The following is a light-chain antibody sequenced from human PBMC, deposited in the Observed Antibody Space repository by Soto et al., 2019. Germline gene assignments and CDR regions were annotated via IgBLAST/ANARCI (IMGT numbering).Light chain of an antibody. CDR3: MQALQTSWT. CDR2: LGS. Sequence: EILLTQSPSTLSLSPGSGVTLSCRASQSVTVNSLAWYLQKPGQSPQLLIYLGSNRASGVPDRFSGSGSGTDFTLNISRVEAEDVGVYYCMQALQTSWTFGQGTKVDIK. V-gene: IGKV2-28*01. CDR1: QSVTVNS. J-gene: IGKJ1*01.